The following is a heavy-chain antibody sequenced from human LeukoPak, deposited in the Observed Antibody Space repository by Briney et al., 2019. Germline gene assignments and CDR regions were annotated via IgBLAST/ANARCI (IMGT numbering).Heavy chain of an antibody. Sequence: ASVKVSCRASGLTFSNYDINWVRQATGKGLEWMGWINPNSGNTGYAQKFQGRVSMTRDTSISTAYMKLSSLRSDDTAVYYCAATVAASSDDWFDPWGQGTLVIVSS. J-gene: IGHJ5*02. CDR1: GLTFSNYD. CDR3: AATVAASSDDWFDP. D-gene: IGHD6-13*01. V-gene: IGHV1-8*01. CDR2: INPNSGNT.